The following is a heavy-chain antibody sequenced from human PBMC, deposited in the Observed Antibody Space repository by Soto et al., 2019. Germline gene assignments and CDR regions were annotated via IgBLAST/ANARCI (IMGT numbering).Heavy chain of an antibody. CDR3: ARDVTAIEALYYDDT. D-gene: IGHD5-18*01. V-gene: IGHV1-69*08. CDR2: ILPFLGST. J-gene: IGHJ5*02. Sequence: QLQLVQSGAAVKKPGSSVTVSCKASGGTLNTYTISWVRQAPGQGLEWMGSILPFLGSTNYAKKFQGRVTITADQSTSTMELSSLRSEDTAVYFCARDVTAIEALYYDDTWGQGSRVSVSS. CDR1: GGTLNTYT.